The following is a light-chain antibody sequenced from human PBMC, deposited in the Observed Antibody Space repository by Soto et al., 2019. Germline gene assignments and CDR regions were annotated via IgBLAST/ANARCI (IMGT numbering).Light chain of an antibody. J-gene: IGKJ1*01. CDR2: KAS. Sequence: IHMTQSPSTLSVSVGDGFTITCRASQTISSWLAWYQQKPGKAPKLLIYKASTLKSGVPSRFSGSGSGTEFTLTISSLQPDDFATYYCQHYNSYSEAFGQGTKVDIK. CDR1: QTISSW. CDR3: QHYNSYSEA. V-gene: IGKV1-5*03.